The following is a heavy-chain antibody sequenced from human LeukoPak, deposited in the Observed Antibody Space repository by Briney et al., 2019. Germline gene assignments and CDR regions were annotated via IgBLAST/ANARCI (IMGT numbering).Heavy chain of an antibody. CDR1: GFTFSSYV. Sequence: GGSLRLSCAASGFTFSSYVMHWVRQAPGKGLEWVAIISYDGSNEYYADSVKGRFTISRDNAKSSLYLQMSSLRADDTAVYYCARERTTIVSGTTIGAYWGQGTLVTVSS. CDR3: ARERTTIVSGTTIGAY. V-gene: IGHV3-30*04. J-gene: IGHJ4*02. D-gene: IGHD2/OR15-2a*01. CDR2: ISYDGSNE.